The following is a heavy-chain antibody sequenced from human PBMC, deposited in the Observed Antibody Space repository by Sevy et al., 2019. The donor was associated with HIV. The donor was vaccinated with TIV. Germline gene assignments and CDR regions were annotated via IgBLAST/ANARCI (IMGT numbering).Heavy chain of an antibody. CDR2: IKQDGSEK. Sequence: GESLKISCAASGFTFSSYWMGWVRQAPGKGLEWVANIKQDGSEKYYVDSVKGRFTISRDNTKNSLYLQMNSLRAEDTAVYYCASQYSSSSNYWGQGTLVTVSS. CDR1: GFTFSSYW. CDR3: ASQYSSSSNY. J-gene: IGHJ4*02. D-gene: IGHD6-6*01. V-gene: IGHV3-7*03.